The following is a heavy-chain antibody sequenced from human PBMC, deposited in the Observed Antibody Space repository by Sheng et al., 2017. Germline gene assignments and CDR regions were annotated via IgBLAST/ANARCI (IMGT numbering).Heavy chain of an antibody. CDR3: ASSTVTQYYFDY. D-gene: IGHD4-17*01. V-gene: IGHV4-59*12. J-gene: IGHJ4*02. Sequence: QVQLQESGPGLVKPSETLSLTCTVSGGSISSYYWSWIRQPPGKGLEWIGYIYYSGSTNYNPSLKSRVTISVDTSKNQFSLKLSSVTAADTAVYYCASSTVTQYYFDYWGQGTLVTVSS. CDR2: IYYSGST. CDR1: GGSISSYY.